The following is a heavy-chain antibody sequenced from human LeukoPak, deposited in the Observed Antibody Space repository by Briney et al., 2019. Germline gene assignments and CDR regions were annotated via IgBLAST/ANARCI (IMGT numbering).Heavy chain of an antibody. Sequence: SVKVSCTASGGSFSSYAINWVRQAPGQGLEWMGGIIPIFGTANYALKFQDRVTITAVESMSTVYMELSSLRSEDTAVYYCARGWLAETTVVTPYNYWGQGTLVTVSS. CDR3: ARGWLAETTVVTPYNY. CDR1: GGSFSSYA. CDR2: IIPIFGTA. V-gene: IGHV1-69*13. D-gene: IGHD4-23*01. J-gene: IGHJ4*02.